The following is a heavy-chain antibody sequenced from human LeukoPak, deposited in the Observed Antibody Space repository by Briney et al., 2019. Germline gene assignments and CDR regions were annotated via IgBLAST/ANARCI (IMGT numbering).Heavy chain of an antibody. D-gene: IGHD2-2*01. V-gene: IGHV4-59*01. CDR2: IYYSGST. CDR1: GGSISSYY. Sequence: SETLSLTCTVSGGSISSYYWSWIRQPPGKGLEWIGYIYYSGSTNYNPSLKSRVTISVDTSKNQFSLKLSSVTAADTAVYYCARVRVVPAALDAFDIWGQGTKVTVSS. J-gene: IGHJ3*02. CDR3: ARVRVVPAALDAFDI.